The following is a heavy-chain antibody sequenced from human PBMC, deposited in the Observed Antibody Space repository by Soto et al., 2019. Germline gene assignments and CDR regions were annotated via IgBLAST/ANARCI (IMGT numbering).Heavy chain of an antibody. D-gene: IGHD6-19*01. Sequence: QVQLQESGPGLVRPSETLSLTCTVSSDSISSYYWIWIRQSPGKGLEWIGYTDYSGNTNYNTSLKSAVTISGDTAKNQFSLRLSSVTAADTAVYYCARAVGDPLYYLDYWGQGTLVTVSS. V-gene: IGHV4-59*08. CDR2: TDYSGNT. CDR1: SDSISSYY. J-gene: IGHJ4*02. CDR3: ARAVGDPLYYLDY.